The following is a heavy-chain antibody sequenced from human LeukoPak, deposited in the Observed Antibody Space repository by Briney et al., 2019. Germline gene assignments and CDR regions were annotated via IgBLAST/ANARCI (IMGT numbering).Heavy chain of an antibody. Sequence: GGSLRLSCAASGFTFCNAWMSWVRQAPGKGREWVGRIKSKTDGGTTNYAAPVKGRFTISRDDSKNTLYLQMNSLKAEDTAVYYCTTGDILAGFNFDYWGQGTLVTVSS. CDR2: IKSKTDGGTT. CDR1: GFTFCNAW. J-gene: IGHJ4*02. D-gene: IGHD3-9*01. CDR3: TTGDILAGFNFDY. V-gene: IGHV3-15*01.